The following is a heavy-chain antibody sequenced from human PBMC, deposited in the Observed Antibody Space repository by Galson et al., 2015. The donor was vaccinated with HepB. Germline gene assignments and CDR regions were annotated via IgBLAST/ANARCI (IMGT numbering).Heavy chain of an antibody. CDR1: GYTFTGYY. V-gene: IGHV1-2*04. J-gene: IGHJ4*02. CDR3: ARGTYYDFWSGYFPGTHFDY. CDR2: INPNSGGT. D-gene: IGHD3-3*01. Sequence: SVKVSCKASGYTFTGYYMHWVRQAPGQGLEWMGWINPNSGGTNYAQKFQGWVTMTRDTSISTAYMELSRLRSDDTAVYYCARGTYYDFWSGYFPGTHFDYWGQGTLVTVSS.